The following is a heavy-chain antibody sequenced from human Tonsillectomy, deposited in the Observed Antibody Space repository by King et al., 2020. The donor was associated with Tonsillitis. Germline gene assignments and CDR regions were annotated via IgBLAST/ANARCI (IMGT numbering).Heavy chain of an antibody. V-gene: IGHV3-30*01. J-gene: IGHJ6*03. CDR3: ARDLKYDFWSGYSTHYYYYYMDV. CDR1: GFTFSSYA. CDR2: ISYDGSNK. Sequence: VQLVESGGGVVQPGRSLRLSCAASGFTFSSYAMHWVRQAPGKGLEWVAVISYDGSNKYYAGSVKGRFTISRDNSKNTLYLQMNSLRAEDTAVYYCARDLKYDFWSGYSTHYYYYYMDVWGKGTTVTVSS. D-gene: IGHD3-3*01.